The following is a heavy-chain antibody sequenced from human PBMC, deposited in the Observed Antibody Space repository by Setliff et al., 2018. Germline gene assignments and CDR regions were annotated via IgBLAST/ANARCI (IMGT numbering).Heavy chain of an antibody. CDR3: ANSAYLRGLDY. D-gene: IGHD3-10*02. CDR2: IHYSGST. V-gene: IGHV4-39*07. Sequence: NPSETLSLTCTVSDASIGGSGYYWGWIRQPPGKGPEWIGNIHYSGSTHYNPSLKSRVTISVDTSKNQFSLKLTSVTAADAAVYYCANSAYLRGLDYWGQGTLVTVSS. CDR1: DASIGGSGYY. J-gene: IGHJ4*02.